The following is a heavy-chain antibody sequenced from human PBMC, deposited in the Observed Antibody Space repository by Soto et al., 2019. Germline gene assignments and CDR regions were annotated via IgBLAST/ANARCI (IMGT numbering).Heavy chain of an antibody. CDR2: IYHSGST. Sequence: SETLSLTCAVSGGSISSGGYSWNWIRQPPGKGLEWIGYIYHSGSTLYNPSLQSRVTISVDKSKNQFSLRLSSVTAADTAVYYCARLGAYYQSLAPWGPGTLVTVSS. J-gene: IGHJ5*02. D-gene: IGHD3-22*01. CDR3: ARLGAYYQSLAP. CDR1: GGSISSGGYS. V-gene: IGHV4-30-2*01.